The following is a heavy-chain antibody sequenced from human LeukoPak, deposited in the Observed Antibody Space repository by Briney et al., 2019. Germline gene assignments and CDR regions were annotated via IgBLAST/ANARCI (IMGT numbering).Heavy chain of an antibody. CDR1: GYTFTSYA. V-gene: IGHV1-3*01. CDR3: ARALDAIRPGGGWYDY. J-gene: IGHJ4*02. Sequence: GASVKVSCKASGYTFTSYAMHWVRQAPGQRLEWMGWINAGNGNTKYSQKFQGRVTITRDTSASTAYMELSSLRSEDTAVYYCARALDAIRPGGGWYDYWGQGTLVTVSS. D-gene: IGHD6-19*01. CDR2: INAGNGNT.